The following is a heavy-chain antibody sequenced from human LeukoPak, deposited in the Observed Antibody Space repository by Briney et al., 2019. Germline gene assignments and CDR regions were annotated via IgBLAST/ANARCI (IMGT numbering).Heavy chain of an antibody. CDR1: GFTLSSYW. CDR3: ARGGGYCSSTSCYPRLFDY. CDR2: IKQDGREK. V-gene: IGHV3-7*01. J-gene: IGHJ4*02. D-gene: IGHD2-2*01. Sequence: GGSLRLSCAASGFTLSSYWMSGVRQARGKGLEWVANIKQDGREKYYVDSVKGRFTISRDNAKSSLYLQMNSLRAEDTAVYYCARGGGYCSSTSCYPRLFDYWGQGTLVTVSS.